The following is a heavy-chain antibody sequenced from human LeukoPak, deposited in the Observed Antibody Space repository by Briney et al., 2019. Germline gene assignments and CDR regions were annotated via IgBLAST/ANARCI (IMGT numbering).Heavy chain of an antibody. D-gene: IGHD6-13*01. CDR3: AKGRYSSSLWDY. J-gene: IGHJ4*02. Sequence: PGGSLRLSCAASGFTFSSYGMSWVRQAPGKGLEWVSAISGSGGSTYYADSVKGRFTISRDNSKNTLYLQMNSLRAEDTAVYYCAKGRYSSSLWDYWGQGTLVTVSS. CDR2: ISGSGGST. CDR1: GFTFSSYG. V-gene: IGHV3-23*01.